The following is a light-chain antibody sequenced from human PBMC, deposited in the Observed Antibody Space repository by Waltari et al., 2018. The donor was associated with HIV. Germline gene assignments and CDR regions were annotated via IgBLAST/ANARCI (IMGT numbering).Light chain of an antibody. Sequence: VSPGGTVTLTCGLSSGSVSTSYYPSWYQQTPGQAPRTLIYSTNTRSSGVPDRFSGSILGNKAALTITGAQADDESDYYCVLYMGSGIWVFGGGTKLTVL. CDR1: SGSVSTSYY. V-gene: IGLV8-61*01. CDR3: VLYMGSGIWV. J-gene: IGLJ2*01. CDR2: STN.